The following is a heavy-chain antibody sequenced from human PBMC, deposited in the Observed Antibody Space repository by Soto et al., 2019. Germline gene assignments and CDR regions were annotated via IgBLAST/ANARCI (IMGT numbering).Heavy chain of an antibody. D-gene: IGHD2-21*02. CDR3: ARENADGGNFWYFDL. CDR1: GYTFTSYG. J-gene: IGHJ2*01. V-gene: IGHV1-18*04. Sequence: QGPLVQSGAEVGKPGASVKVSCKASGYTFTSYGITWVRQAPGQGLEWMGWISPFSGNTKYAEKFNDRVTMTADTSPSTAYMELGSLRSYDTAVYYCARENADGGNFWYFDLWGRGTLVSVSS. CDR2: ISPFSGNT.